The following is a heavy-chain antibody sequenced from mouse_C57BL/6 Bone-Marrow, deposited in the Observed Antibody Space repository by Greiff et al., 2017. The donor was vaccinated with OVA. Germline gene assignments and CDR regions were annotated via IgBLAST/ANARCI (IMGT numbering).Heavy chain of an antibody. J-gene: IGHJ1*03. CDR3: ARSDSRDWYFDV. V-gene: IGHV1-55*01. D-gene: IGHD1-1*01. CDR1: GYTFTSYW. CDR2: IYPGSGST. Sequence: QVQLQQPGAELVKPGASVKMSCKASGYTFTSYWITWVKQRPGQGLEWIGDIYPGSGSTNYNEKFKSKATLTVDTSSSTAYMQLSSLTTEDSAVYYCARSDSRDWYFDVWGTGTTVTVSS.